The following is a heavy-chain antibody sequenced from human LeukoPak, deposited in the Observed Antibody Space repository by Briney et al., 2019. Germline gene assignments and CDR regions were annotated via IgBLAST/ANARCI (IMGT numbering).Heavy chain of an antibody. CDR1: GGSISSSSYY. V-gene: IGHV3-66*01. D-gene: IGHD6-19*01. Sequence: ETLSLTCTVSGGSISSSSYYWGWIRQPPGEGLEWVSVIYSGGSTYYADSVKGRFTISRDNSKNTLYLQMNSLRAEDTAVYYCARGTAVERYNWFDPWGQGTLVTVSS. CDR2: IYSGGST. CDR3: ARGTAVERYNWFDP. J-gene: IGHJ5*02.